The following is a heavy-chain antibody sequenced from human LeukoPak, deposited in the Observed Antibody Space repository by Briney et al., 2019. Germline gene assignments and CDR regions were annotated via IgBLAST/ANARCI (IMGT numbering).Heavy chain of an antibody. J-gene: IGHJ5*02. D-gene: IGHD2-21*01. CDR1: GYTFTSYG. Sequence: ASVKVSCKASGYTFTSYGISWVRQAPGQGLEWMGWISAYNGNTNYAQKLQGRVTMTTDTSTSTAYMELRSLRSDDTAVYYCARDRGGAEPYSWFDPWGQGTLVTVSS. CDR2: ISAYNGNT. CDR3: ARDRGGAEPYSWFDP. V-gene: IGHV1-18*01.